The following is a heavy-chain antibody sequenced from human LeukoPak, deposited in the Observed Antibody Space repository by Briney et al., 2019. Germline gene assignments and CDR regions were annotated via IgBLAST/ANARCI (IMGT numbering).Heavy chain of an antibody. CDR1: GGSFSGYY. D-gene: IGHD4-11*01. Sequence: SETLSLTCAVYGGSFSGYYWSWIRQPPGKGLECIGEINHSGSTNYNPSLKSRVTISVDTSKNQFSLKLSSVTAADTAVYYCAGSFDYSTPFGMDVWGQGTTVTVSS. CDR3: AGSFDYSTPFGMDV. J-gene: IGHJ6*02. CDR2: INHSGST. V-gene: IGHV4-34*01.